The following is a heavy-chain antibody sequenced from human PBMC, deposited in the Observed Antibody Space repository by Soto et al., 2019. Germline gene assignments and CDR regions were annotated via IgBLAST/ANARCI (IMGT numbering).Heavy chain of an antibody. V-gene: IGHV1-69*13. CDR2: IIPIFGTA. D-gene: IGHD3-22*01. CDR1: GGTFSSYA. J-gene: IGHJ4*02. Sequence: VASVKVSCKASGGTFSSYAISWVRQAPGQGLEWMGGIIPIFGTANYAQKFQGRVTITADESTSTAYMELSSLRSEDTAVYYCVAELNYYDSSGSPPPLFDYRGQGTLVTVSS. CDR3: VAELNYYDSSGSPPPLFDY.